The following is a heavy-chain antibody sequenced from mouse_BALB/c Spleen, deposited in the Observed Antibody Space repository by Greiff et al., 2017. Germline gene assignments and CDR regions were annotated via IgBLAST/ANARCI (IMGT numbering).Heavy chain of an antibody. CDR3: ATYGYVAWFAY. V-gene: IGHV5-9-4*01. CDR1: GFTFSSYA. D-gene: IGHD1-2*01. J-gene: IGHJ3*01. CDR2: ISSGGSYT. Sequence: EVKLVESGGGLVKPGGSLKLSCAASGFTFSSYAMSWVRQSPEKGLEWVAEISSGGSYTYYPDTVTGRFTISRDNAKNTLYLEMSSLRSEDTAMYYCATYGYVAWFAYWGQGTLVTVSA.